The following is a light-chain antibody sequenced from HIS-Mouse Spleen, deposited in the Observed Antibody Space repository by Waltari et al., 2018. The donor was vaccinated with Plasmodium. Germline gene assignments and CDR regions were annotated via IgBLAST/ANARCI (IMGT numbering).Light chain of an antibody. CDR2: QDS. CDR1: KLGDKY. V-gene: IGLV3-1*01. CDR3: QAWDSSTVV. J-gene: IGLJ2*01. Sequence: SYELTQPPSVSVSPGQTASITCSGDKLGDKYACWYKQKPGQSPVLVMYQDSKRPPGIPERFSGSNSGNPATLTISGTQAMDEADYYCQAWDSSTVVVGGGTKLTVL.